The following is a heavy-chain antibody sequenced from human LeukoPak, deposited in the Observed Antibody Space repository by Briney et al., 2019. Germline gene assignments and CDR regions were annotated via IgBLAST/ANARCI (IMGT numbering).Heavy chain of an antibody. J-gene: IGHJ6*03. D-gene: IGHD2-2*02. CDR3: SRGYCSSTSCYIGYYYYMDV. CDR1: GFTFSSYA. CDR2: IRSNGGST. V-gene: IGHV3-64*01. Sequence: PGGSLRLSCAASGFTFSSYAMHWVRQAPGKGLEYVSAIRSNGGSTYYANSVKGRFTISRDNSKNTLYLQMGSLRAEDMAVYYCSRGYCSSTSCYIGYYYYMDVWGKGTTVTVSS.